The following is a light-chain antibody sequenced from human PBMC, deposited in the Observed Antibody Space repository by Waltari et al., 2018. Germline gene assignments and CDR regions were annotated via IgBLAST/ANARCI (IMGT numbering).Light chain of an antibody. CDR3: QHYLRLPAT. Sequence: EIVLTQSPGTLPLSPGDRATLSCRASQSVTRTLAGYQQKPGQAPRLLIYGASNRATGIPDRFSGSGSGTDFSLTISRLEPEDFAVYYCQHYLRLPATFGQGTKVEIK. V-gene: IGKV3-20*01. CDR2: GAS. J-gene: IGKJ1*01. CDR1: QSVTRT.